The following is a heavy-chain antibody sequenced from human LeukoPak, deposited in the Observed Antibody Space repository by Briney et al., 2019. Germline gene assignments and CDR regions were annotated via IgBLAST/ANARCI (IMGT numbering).Heavy chain of an antibody. J-gene: IGHJ4*02. V-gene: IGHV3-23*01. CDR3: ARDLGSYTSGWYMGFDY. D-gene: IGHD6-19*01. CDR2: ISGSGGST. Sequence: PGGSLRLSCAASGFTFSSYAMSWVRQAPGKGLEWVSTISGSGGSTNHADSVKGRFTISRDDSKNTLYLQMNSLRAEDTAIYYCARDLGSYTSGWYMGFDYWGQGTLVTVSS. CDR1: GFTFSSYA.